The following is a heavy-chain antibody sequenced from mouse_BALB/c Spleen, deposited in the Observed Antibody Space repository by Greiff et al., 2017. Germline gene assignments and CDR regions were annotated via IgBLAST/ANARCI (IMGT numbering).Heavy chain of an antibody. Sequence: EVKLVESGGDLVKPGGSLKLSCAASGFTFSSYGMSWVRQTPDKRLEWVATISSGGSYTYYPDSVKGRFTISRDNAKNTLYLQMSSLKSEDTAMYYCAREEESSRPAWFAYWGQGTLVTVSA. CDR1: GFTFSSYG. CDR3: AREEESSRPAWFAY. V-gene: IGHV5-6*01. CDR2: ISSGGSYT. D-gene: IGHD1-3*01. J-gene: IGHJ3*01.